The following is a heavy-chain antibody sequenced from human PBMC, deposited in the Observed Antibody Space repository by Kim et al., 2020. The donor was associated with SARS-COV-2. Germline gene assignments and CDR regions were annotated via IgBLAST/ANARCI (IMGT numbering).Heavy chain of an antibody. J-gene: IGHJ6*02. D-gene: IGHD6-13*01. CDR1: GFSLSTSGMC. V-gene: IGHV2-70*11. Sequence: SGPTLVNPTQTLTLTCTFSGFSLSTSGMCVSWIRQPPGKALEWLARIDWDDDKYYSTSLKTRLTISKDTSKNQVVLTMTNMDPVDTATYYCARIHHLQQLPPYGMDVWGQGTTVTVSS. CDR2: IDWDDDK. CDR3: ARIHHLQQLPPYGMDV.